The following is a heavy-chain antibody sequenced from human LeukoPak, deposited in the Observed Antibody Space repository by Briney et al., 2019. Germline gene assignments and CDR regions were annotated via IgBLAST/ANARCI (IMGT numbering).Heavy chain of an antibody. CDR3: PRVEYSSSSGITYYYYDMDV. CDR1: CFTFSCYS. D-gene: IGHD6-6*01. CDR2: ISSSSYYI. J-gene: IGHJ6*02. V-gene: IGHV3-21*01. Sequence: PGGSLRLSYAASCFTFSCYSMNWLRQAPGKGLEWVSSISSSSYYIYYADSVKGRFTISRDNAKNSLYLQMNSLRAEDTAVCCGPRVEYSSSSGITYYYYDMDVWGQGTTVTVSS.